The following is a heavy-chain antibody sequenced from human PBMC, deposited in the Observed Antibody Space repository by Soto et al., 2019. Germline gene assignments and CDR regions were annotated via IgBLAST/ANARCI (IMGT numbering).Heavy chain of an antibody. D-gene: IGHD3-10*01. CDR2: IYYSGST. Sequence: SETLSLTCTVSGGSISSYYWSWIRQPPGKGLEWIGYIYYSGSTNYNPSLKSRVTISVDTSKNQFSLKLSSVTAADTAVYYCARDYGAGGYGIDYWGQGTLVTVSS. V-gene: IGHV4-59*01. CDR3: ARDYGAGGYGIDY. CDR1: GGSISSYY. J-gene: IGHJ4*02.